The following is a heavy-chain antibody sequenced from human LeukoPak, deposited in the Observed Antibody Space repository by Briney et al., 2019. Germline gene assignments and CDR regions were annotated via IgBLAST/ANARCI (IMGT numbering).Heavy chain of an antibody. D-gene: IGHD3-16*02. Sequence: TGGSLRLSCAASGFTFSSYSMNWVRQAPGKGLEWVSSISSSSSYIYYADSVKGRFTISRDNSKNTLYLQMNNLRAEDTAVYYCAKAAGVKTFGEIIVSTHRPNIDYWGQGTLVTVSS. CDR1: GFTFSSYS. CDR2: ISSSSSYI. J-gene: IGHJ4*02. CDR3: AKAAGVKTFGEIIVSTHRPNIDY. V-gene: IGHV3-21*01.